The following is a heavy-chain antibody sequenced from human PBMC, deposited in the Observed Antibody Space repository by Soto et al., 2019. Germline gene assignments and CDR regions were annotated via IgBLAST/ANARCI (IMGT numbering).Heavy chain of an antibody. Sequence: SETLSLTCTVSGGSISSGGYYWSWIRQHPGKGLEWIGYIYYSGSTYYNPSLKSRLTISVDTSKNQFSLKLSSVTAADPAVYYCASADNWNYLLQTRGQGTLVTVSS. V-gene: IGHV4-31*03. CDR2: IYYSGST. CDR3: ASADNWNYLLQT. D-gene: IGHD1-7*01. CDR1: GGSISSGGYY. J-gene: IGHJ4*02.